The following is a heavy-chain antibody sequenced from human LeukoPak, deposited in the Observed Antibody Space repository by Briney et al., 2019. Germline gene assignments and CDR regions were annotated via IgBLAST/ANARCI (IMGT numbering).Heavy chain of an antibody. Sequence: GASVKVSCKVSGYTLTELSMHWVRQAPGKGLEWMGGFDPEDGETIYAQKFQGRVTMTEDTSTDTAYIELSSLRSEDTAVYYCATRGYCSGGSCYGVDYYYYYGMDVWGQGTTVTVSS. J-gene: IGHJ6*02. V-gene: IGHV1-24*01. CDR1: GYTLTELS. D-gene: IGHD2-15*01. CDR3: ATRGYCSGGSCYGVDYYYYYGMDV. CDR2: FDPEDGET.